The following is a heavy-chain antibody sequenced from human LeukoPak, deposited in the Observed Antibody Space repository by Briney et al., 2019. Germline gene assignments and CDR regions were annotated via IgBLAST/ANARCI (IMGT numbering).Heavy chain of an antibody. CDR2: IIPIFGTA. CDR1: GGTFSSYA. D-gene: IGHD2-15*01. J-gene: IGHJ4*02. V-gene: IGHV1-69*06. CDR3: ARDFHNKKWYDGPGYYFDF. Sequence: SVKVSCKASGGTFSSYAISWVRQAPGQGLEWMGGIIPIFGTANYAQKFQGRVTITADKSTSTAYMELSSLTSDDTAVYYCARDFHNKKWYDGPGYYFDFWGQGTLVTVSS.